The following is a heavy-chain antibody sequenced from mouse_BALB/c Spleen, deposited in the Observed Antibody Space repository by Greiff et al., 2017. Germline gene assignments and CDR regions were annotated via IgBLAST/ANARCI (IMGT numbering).Heavy chain of an antibody. D-gene: IGHD2-4*01. Sequence: VKLMESGPGLVAPSQSLSITCTVSGFSLTSYGVHWVRQPPGKGLEWLGVIWAGGSTNYNSALMSRLSISKDNSKSQVFLKMNSLQTDDTAMYYCARDPDYDGTWFAYWGQGTLVTVSA. V-gene: IGHV2-9*02. CDR1: GFSLTSYG. J-gene: IGHJ3*01. CDR2: IWAGGST. CDR3: ARDPDYDGTWFAY.